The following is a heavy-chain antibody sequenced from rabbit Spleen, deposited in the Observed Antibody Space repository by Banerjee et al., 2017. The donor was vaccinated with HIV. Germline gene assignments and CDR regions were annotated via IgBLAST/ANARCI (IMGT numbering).Heavy chain of an antibody. Sequence: QEQLVESGGDLVKPEGSLTLTCTASGFSFGSSQYMCWVRQAPGKGLEWIACILTGSSGSTYYASWAKGRFTISKTSSTTVTLQMTSLTAADTATYFCARGSAAMTMVITGYYFNLWGPGTLVTVS. D-gene: IGHD2-1*01. CDR2: ILTGSSGST. J-gene: IGHJ4*01. V-gene: IGHV1S45*01. CDR1: GFSFGSSQY. CDR3: ARGSAAMTMVITGYYFNL.